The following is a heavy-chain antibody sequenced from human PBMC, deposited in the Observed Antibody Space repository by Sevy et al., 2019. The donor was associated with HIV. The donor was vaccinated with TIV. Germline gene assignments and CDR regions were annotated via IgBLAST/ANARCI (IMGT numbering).Heavy chain of an antibody. J-gene: IGHJ6*02. Sequence: GGSLRLSCAASGFTFKSYWMTWVRQAPGKGLEWVANINQDGSEKYYSDSLKGRLSISRDNPKNSVHLQINTLRAEDTAVYYCASEGSAYDTYYYHYAMDVWGQGTTVTVSS. CDR3: ASEGSAYDTYYYHYAMDV. CDR1: GFTFKSYW. V-gene: IGHV3-7*01. CDR2: INQDGSEK. D-gene: IGHD5-12*01.